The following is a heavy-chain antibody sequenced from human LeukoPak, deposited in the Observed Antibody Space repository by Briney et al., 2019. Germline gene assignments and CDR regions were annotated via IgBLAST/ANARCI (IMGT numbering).Heavy chain of an antibody. CDR1: GGSFSGYY. CDR3: ARVGSGSNFRIFNWFDP. CDR2: INHGGST. J-gene: IGHJ5*02. D-gene: IGHD3-3*01. V-gene: IGHV4-34*01. Sequence: SETLSLTCAVYGGSFSGYYWTWVRQPPGKGLEWIGEINHGGSTNYNPSLKSRVTISVDTSKKKFSLKLSSVTAADTAVYYCARVGSGSNFRIFNWFDPWGQATVVTVSS.